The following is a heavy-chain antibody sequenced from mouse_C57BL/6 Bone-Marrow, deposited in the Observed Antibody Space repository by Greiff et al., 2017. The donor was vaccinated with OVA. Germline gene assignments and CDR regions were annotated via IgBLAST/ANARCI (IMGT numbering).Heavy chain of an antibody. CDR2: IHPNSGST. J-gene: IGHJ1*03. CDR1: GYTFTSYW. Sequence: QVQLQQSGAELVKPGASVKLSCKASGYTFTSYWMHWVKQRPGQGLEWIGMIHPNSGSTNYNEKFKSKATLTVDKSSSTAYMQLSSLTSEDSAVYYCASYYGSSCWYFDVWGTGTTVTVSS. V-gene: IGHV1-64*01. D-gene: IGHD1-1*01. CDR3: ASYYGSSCWYFDV.